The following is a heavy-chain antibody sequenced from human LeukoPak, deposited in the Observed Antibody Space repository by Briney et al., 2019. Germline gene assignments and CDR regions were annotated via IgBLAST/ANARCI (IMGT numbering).Heavy chain of an antibody. CDR1: GYSFTSHW. CDR2: INPGDSDT. CDR3: VREMDDSNSFDS. J-gene: IGHJ4*02. D-gene: IGHD4-11*01. Sequence: GEALKISCKGSGYSFTSHWIGWVRQLPGEGLEYMGIINPGDSDTRYSPSFQGQVTISADRSISTAYLQWSSLKASDTAMYYCVREMDDSNSFDSWGQGTLVTVSS. V-gene: IGHV5-51*01.